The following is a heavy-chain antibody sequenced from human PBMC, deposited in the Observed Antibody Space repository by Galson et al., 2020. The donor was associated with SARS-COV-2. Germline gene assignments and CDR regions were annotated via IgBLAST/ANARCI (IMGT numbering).Heavy chain of an antibody. CDR2: ITWNSASI. J-gene: IGHJ6*02. D-gene: IGHD3-9*01. CDR1: GFTFDDYS. V-gene: IGHV3-9*01. Sequence: SLKISCAASGFTFDDYSMHWVRQAPGKGLEWVSGITWNSASIGYADSVKGRFTISRDNARNSLYLQMNSLRAEDTALYYCAKVGGEDDILTGYYTSYDGMDVWGQGTTVTVSS. CDR3: AKVGGEDDILTGYYTSYDGMDV.